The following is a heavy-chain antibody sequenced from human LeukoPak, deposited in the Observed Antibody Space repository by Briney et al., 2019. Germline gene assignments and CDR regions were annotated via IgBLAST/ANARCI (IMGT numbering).Heavy chain of an antibody. D-gene: IGHD1-14*01. CDR2: ITSSGTTI. J-gene: IGHJ6*02. V-gene: IGHV3-11*01. CDR1: GFTFSDYY. Sequence: GGSLRLSCAASGFTFSDYYMSCIRQAPGKGLEWVSPITSSGTTIYYADSVKGRFTISRDNAKNSLYLQMNSLRAEDTAVYYCATGFSRPYYYGMDVWGQGTTVTVSS. CDR3: ATGFSRPYYYGMDV.